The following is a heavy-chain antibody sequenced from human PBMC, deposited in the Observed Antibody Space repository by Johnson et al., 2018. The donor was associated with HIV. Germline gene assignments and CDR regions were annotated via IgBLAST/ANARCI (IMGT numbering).Heavy chain of an antibody. CDR2: ISYDGSNK. J-gene: IGHJ3*02. Sequence: QVQLVESGGGVVQPGRSLRLSCAASGFTFSSYAMHWVRQAPGKGLEWVAVISYDGSNKYYADSVKGRFTISRDNSKNTLYLQMNSLRAEDTAVYYCEKVIAAAGYDAFDIWGQGTMVTVSS. D-gene: IGHD6-13*01. CDR3: EKVIAAAGYDAFDI. CDR1: GFTFSSYA. V-gene: IGHV3-30-3*01.